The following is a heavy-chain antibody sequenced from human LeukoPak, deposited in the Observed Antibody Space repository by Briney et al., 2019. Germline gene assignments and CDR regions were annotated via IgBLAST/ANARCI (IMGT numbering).Heavy chain of an antibody. CDR3: GTLLSNGPFDY. V-gene: IGHV1-2*02. CDR2: IYPNSGAT. Sequence: ASVKASCKASGYTFTGYYMRWVRQAPGQGLEWMGWIYPNSGATKYAQKFQGRVTMTRDTSISTAYMELSGLRSDDTAVYYCGTLLSNGPFDYWGQGSLVTVSS. CDR1: GYTFTGYY. J-gene: IGHJ4*02.